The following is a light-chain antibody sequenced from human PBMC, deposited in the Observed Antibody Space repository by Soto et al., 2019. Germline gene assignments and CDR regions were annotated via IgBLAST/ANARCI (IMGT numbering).Light chain of an antibody. J-gene: IGKJ5*01. CDR3: QKYNSALT. V-gene: IGKV1-27*01. CDR2: TAS. Sequence: DIPPTHSPSSLSASIGDTLIITFRASQDISNYLAWYQQTPGKVPKLLIYTASTLQSGVPSRFSGSGSGTDFTLTISSLQPEDVATYYCQKYNSALTFGQGTRLEI. CDR1: QDISNY.